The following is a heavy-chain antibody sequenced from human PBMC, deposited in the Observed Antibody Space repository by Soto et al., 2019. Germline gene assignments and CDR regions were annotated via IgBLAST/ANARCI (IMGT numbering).Heavy chain of an antibody. V-gene: IGHV3-30*18. J-gene: IGHJ4*02. D-gene: IGHD3-10*01. CDR2: ISYDGSNK. CDR1: GFTFSSYG. Sequence: GGSLRLSCAASGFTFSSYGMHWVRQAPGKGLEWVAVISYDGSNKYYADSVKGRFTISRDNSKNTLYLQMNSLRAEDTAVYYCAKDSSNYYGSGSYYNPSPFDYWGQGTLVTVSS. CDR3: AKDSSNYYGSGSYYNPSPFDY.